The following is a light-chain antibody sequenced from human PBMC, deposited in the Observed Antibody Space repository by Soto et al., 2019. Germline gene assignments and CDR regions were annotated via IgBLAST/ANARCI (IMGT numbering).Light chain of an antibody. J-gene: IGKJ1*01. V-gene: IGKV1-5*01. Sequence: DIQITQTPSSVSASVGDRVTITCRASQGISGWLAWYQQKPGKAPKLLIYDASSLQSGVPPRFSGSGSGTEFTLTIRSLQPDDIATYYCQQYSSYSAWTFGEGTKVDIK. CDR3: QQYSSYSAWT. CDR2: DAS. CDR1: QGISGW.